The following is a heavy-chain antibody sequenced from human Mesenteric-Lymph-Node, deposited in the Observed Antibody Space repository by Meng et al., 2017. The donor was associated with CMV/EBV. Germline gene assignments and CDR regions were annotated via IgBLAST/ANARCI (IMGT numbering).Heavy chain of an antibody. D-gene: IGHD3-3*01. CDR3: AILEWLFAEMDV. CDR1: GGSISSSNYY. CDR2: VYSSGTT. J-gene: IGHJ6*02. Sequence: SETLSLTCTVSGGSISSSNYYWGWIRQPPGKGLEWIGNVYSSGTTYYNPSLKSRVSISVDTSKNQFSLKLTSVTAADTAVYYCAILEWLFAEMDVWGQGTTVTVSS. V-gene: IGHV4-39*01.